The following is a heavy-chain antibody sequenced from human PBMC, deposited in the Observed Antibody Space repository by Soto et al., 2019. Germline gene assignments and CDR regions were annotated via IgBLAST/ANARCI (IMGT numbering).Heavy chain of an antibody. CDR2: IDPSDSYT. V-gene: IGHV5-10-1*01. CDR1: GYSFTSYW. Sequence: ESLKISCKGSGYSFTSYWISWVRQMPGKGLEWMGRIDPSDSYTNYSPSFQGHVTISADKSISTAYLQWSSLKASDTAMYYCARTSGSSSRLYYHYYGMDVWGQGTTVTVSS. CDR3: ARTSGSSSRLYYHYYGMDV. J-gene: IGHJ6*02. D-gene: IGHD6-6*01.